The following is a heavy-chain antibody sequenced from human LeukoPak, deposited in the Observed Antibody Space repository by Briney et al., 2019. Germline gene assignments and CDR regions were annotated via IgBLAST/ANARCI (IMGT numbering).Heavy chain of an antibody. CDR2: IIPIFGTA. Sequence: SVKVSCKASGGTFSSYAISWVRQAPGQGLEWMGGIIPIFGTANYAQKFQGRVTLTADESTSTTYMELGSLRCEDTAVYYCARDLGLGHSLTGDAFDIWGQGTMVTVSS. D-gene: IGHD3-9*01. V-gene: IGHV1-69*01. CDR1: GGTFSSYA. CDR3: ARDLGLGHSLTGDAFDI. J-gene: IGHJ3*02.